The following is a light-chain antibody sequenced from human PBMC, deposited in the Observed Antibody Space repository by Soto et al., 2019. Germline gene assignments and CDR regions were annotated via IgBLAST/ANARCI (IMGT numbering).Light chain of an antibody. CDR3: SSYTTSSTWV. CDR2: EVS. V-gene: IGLV2-14*01. Sequence: QSVLTQPASVSGSPGQSITISCTGSSSDVGAYNYVSWYQQHPGKAPKLIIYEVSNRPSGLSNRFSGSKSGNTASLTISGLQAEDEADYYCSSYTTSSTWVFGGGTKLTVL. CDR1: SSDVGAYNY. J-gene: IGLJ3*02.